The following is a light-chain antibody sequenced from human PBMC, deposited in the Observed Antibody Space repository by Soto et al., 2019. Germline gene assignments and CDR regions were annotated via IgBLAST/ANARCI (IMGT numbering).Light chain of an antibody. V-gene: IGLV1-40*01. Sequence: QSVLTQPPSVSAAPGQKVTISCSGGSSNIGAGYDVHWYQQLPGRAPKLLIYDNNNRPSGIPDRFSGSKSGTSASLAISRLLAEDEADYYCQSYDRSLSGSVFGTGTKVTVL. CDR2: DNN. J-gene: IGLJ1*01. CDR1: SSNIGAGYD. CDR3: QSYDRSLSGSV.